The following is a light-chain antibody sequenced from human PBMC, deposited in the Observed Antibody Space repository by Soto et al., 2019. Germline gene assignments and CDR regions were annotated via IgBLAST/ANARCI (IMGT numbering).Light chain of an antibody. Sequence: DIQMTQSPSTLSASVGDRVTITCRASQSISNWLAWYQQKPGKAPKLLISNASSLERRVPSRFSGSGSGTEFTLTISGRQRDDFATYYCQRYNSDTWTFGQGTRVEIK. CDR1: QSISNW. J-gene: IGKJ1*01. CDR2: NAS. CDR3: QRYNSDTWT. V-gene: IGKV1-5*03.